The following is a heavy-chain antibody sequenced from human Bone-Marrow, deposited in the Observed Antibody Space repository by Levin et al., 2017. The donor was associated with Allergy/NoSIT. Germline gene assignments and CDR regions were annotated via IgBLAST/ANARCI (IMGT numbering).Heavy chain of an antibody. D-gene: IGHD1-26*01. V-gene: IGHV1-69*13. Sequence: SVKVSCKASGGTFRHYALSWVRQAPGQGLEWMGEIIPMFGTTNYAQNFQGRVTITADESTGTASMELNSLRSEDTAIYYCARGTRWGNWYFGVWGRGTLVTVSS. CDR2: IIPMFGTT. J-gene: IGHJ2*01. CDR1: GGTFRHYA. CDR3: ARGTRWGNWYFGV.